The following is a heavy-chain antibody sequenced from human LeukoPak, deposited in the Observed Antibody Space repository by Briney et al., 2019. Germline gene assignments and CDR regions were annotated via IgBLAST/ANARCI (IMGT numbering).Heavy chain of an antibody. CDR1: GFSVSRNQ. V-gene: IGHV3-53*01. CDR2: IYSGGNA. Sequence: GGSLRLSCAASGFSVSRNQMSWVRQAPGKGLEWVSLIYSGGNAYYADSVKGRFIISRDNSKNTLFLQTNSLRAEDTAVYYCAREIDNWFDPWGQGTLVTVSS. J-gene: IGHJ5*02. CDR3: AREIDNWFDP.